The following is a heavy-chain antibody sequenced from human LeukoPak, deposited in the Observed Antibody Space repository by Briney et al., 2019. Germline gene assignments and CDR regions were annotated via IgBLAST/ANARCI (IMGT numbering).Heavy chain of an antibody. D-gene: IGHD6-13*01. CDR1: GGSISSSSYY. J-gene: IGHJ3*02. CDR3: ARISSSQLPRDVAFDI. CDR2: IYYSGST. V-gene: IGHV4-39*07. Sequence: SETLSLTCTVSGGSISSSSYYWGWIRQPPGKGLEWIGSIYYSGSTYYNPSLKSRVTISVDTSKNQFSLKLSSVTAADTAVYYCARISSSQLPRDVAFDIWGQGTMVTVSS.